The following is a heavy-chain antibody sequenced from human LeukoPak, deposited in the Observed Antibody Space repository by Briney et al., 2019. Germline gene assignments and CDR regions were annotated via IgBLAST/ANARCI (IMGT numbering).Heavy chain of an antibody. V-gene: IGHV3-11*01. D-gene: IGHD6-13*01. CDR2: ISSSGSTI. CDR3: ARRMPYSSSWDDAFDI. Sequence: PGRSLRLSCAASGFTFSDYYMSWIRQAPGKGLEWVSYISSSGSTIYYADSVKGRFTISRDNAKNSLYLQMNSLRAEDTAVYYCARRMPYSSSWDDAFDIWGQGTMVTVSS. CDR1: GFTFSDYY. J-gene: IGHJ3*02.